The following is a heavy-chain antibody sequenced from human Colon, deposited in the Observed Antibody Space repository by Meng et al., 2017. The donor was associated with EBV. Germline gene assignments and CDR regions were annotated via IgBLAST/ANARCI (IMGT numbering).Heavy chain of an antibody. CDR1: GTSISTSNW. J-gene: IGHJ5*02. Sequence: VLLQASGAGLLKPSGTLSLTCAVSGTSISTSNWCSWIRQSPGEGLEWIGAIYHNGQTNYNPSLKSRVSMSVDESKNEFSLNLKSVTAADTAVYYCARDGGVTHIPWGQGVLVTVSS. V-gene: IGHV4-4*02. CDR3: ARDGGVTHIP. D-gene: IGHD2-8*02. CDR2: IYHNGQT.